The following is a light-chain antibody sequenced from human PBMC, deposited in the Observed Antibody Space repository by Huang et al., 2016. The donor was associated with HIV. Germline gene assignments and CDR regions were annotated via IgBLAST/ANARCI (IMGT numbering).Light chain of an antibody. Sequence: IPLTQSPSSLSASVGDRVTITCRASEGIGNYLAWYQQKPGKAPKLLFYGASTLQNGVPSSVSGTGSGTNFTLTISSLQPEEFATYYCQQLSTYPRTFGQGTKVEIK. CDR1: EGIGNY. V-gene: IGKV1-9*01. CDR3: QQLSTYPRT. CDR2: GAS. J-gene: IGKJ1*01.